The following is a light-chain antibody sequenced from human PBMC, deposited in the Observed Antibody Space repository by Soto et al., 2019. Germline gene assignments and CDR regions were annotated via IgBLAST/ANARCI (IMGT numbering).Light chain of an antibody. J-gene: IGKJ4*01. V-gene: IGKV2-30*02. Sequence: DVVMTQSPLSLPVSLGQPASISCRSSQSLLHSDGNTYLNWYQLRPGQSPRRLIYKVSIRDSGVPDRFSGSGSDTDFTLKISRVEADDVGVYYCMQATQVPLTFGGGTMVDI. CDR2: KVS. CDR3: MQATQVPLT. CDR1: QSLLHSDGNTY.